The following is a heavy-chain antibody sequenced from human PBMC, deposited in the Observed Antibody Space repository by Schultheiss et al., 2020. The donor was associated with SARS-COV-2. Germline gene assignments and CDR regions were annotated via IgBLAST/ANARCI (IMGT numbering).Heavy chain of an antibody. CDR2: IYYSGST. Sequence: SETLSLTCTVSGGSISSGGYYWTWIRQPPGKGLEWIGYIYYSGSTNYNPSLKSRVTISLDTSKNQFSLKLSSVTAADTAVYFCARTHYYDSSGYYPPVVWGQGTLVTVSS. V-gene: IGHV4-61*08. D-gene: IGHD3-22*01. J-gene: IGHJ4*02. CDR1: GGSISSGGYY. CDR3: ARTHYYDSSGYYPPVV.